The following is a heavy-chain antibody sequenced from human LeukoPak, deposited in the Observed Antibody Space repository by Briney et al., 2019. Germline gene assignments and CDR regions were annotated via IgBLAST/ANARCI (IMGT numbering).Heavy chain of an antibody. D-gene: IGHD6-19*01. V-gene: IGHV1-2*02. J-gene: IGHJ4*02. CDR3: ARGIGSGWFYFDY. CDR2: INPNSGGT. CDR1: GYTFTGYY. Sequence: ASVKVSCKASGYTFTGYYMHWVRQAPGQGLEWMGWINPNSGGTNYAQKFQGRVTMTRDTSISTAYMELSRLRSDDTAVYYCARGIGSGWFYFDYWGQGTLVTVSS.